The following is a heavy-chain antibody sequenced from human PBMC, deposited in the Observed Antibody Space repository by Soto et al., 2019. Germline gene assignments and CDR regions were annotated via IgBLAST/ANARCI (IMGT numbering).Heavy chain of an antibody. D-gene: IGHD6-19*01. J-gene: IGHJ3*02. CDR3: AREPRGWYDAFDI. V-gene: IGHV4-59*01. Sequence: SETLSLTCTVSGGSISSYYWSWIRQPPGKGLEWIGYIYYSGSTNYNPSLKSRVTISVDTSKNQFSLKLSSVTAADTAVYYCAREPRGWYDAFDIWGQGTMVTVS. CDR2: IYYSGST. CDR1: GGSISSYY.